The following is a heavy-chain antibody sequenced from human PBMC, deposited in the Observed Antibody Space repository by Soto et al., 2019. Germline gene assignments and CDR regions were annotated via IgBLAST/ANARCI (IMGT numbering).Heavy chain of an antibody. Sequence: PSETLSLTCTVSGGSITNYYWSWIRQPPGKGLEWIGYIYYSGRTSYNPSLTSRVTISVDTSNNQFSLKLSSVTAADTAVYYCARGDRVYYYDSSGYYHYWGQGTLVTVSS. V-gene: IGHV4-59*12. CDR1: GGSITNYY. CDR2: IYYSGRT. CDR3: ARGDRVYYYDSSGYYHY. D-gene: IGHD3-22*01. J-gene: IGHJ4*02.